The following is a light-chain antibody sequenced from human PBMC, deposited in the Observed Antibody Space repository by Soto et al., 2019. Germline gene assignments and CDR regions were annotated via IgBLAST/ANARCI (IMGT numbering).Light chain of an antibody. CDR2: GAS. Sequence: EIGWTQSTGSRSLFPGERATLSCRASQSVSNNYLAWYQQKPGQAPRLILYGASNRATGIPDRFSGSGSGTDFTPTISRLEPEDFAVYYCQHYGSSPPITXGQGTQLDIK. J-gene: IGKJ5*01. V-gene: IGKV3-20*01. CDR1: QSVSNNY. CDR3: QHYGSSPPIT.